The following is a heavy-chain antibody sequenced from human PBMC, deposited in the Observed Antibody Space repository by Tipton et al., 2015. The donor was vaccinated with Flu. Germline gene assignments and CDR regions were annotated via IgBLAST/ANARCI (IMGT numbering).Heavy chain of an antibody. D-gene: IGHD3-22*01. Sequence: TLSLTCTVSGGSISRSHYSWGWIRQPPGKGLEWIGNIYYSGTTYYNPSLKSRVTISVDTSKNQFSLRLTSMTAADTAVYYCARLRANYYDSSGYSDYWGQGTLVTVSS. J-gene: IGHJ4*02. CDR1: GGSISRSHYS. CDR3: ARLRANYYDSSGYSDY. V-gene: IGHV4-39*07. CDR2: IYYSGTT.